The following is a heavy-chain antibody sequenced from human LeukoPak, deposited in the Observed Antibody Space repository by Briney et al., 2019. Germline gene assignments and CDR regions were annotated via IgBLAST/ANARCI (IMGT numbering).Heavy chain of an antibody. CDR2: ISPNSGGT. D-gene: IGHD6-19*01. V-gene: IGHV1-2*02. J-gene: IGHJ4*02. CDR3: ASMAVAGTDAHY. Sequence: ASVKVSCKASGYTFIDYYMHWVRQAPGQGLEWIGWISPNSGGTKYAQKFQGRVTMTRDTSISTAYMELSRLRSDDTAVYYCASMAVAGTDAHYWGQGTLVTVSS. CDR1: GYTFIDYY.